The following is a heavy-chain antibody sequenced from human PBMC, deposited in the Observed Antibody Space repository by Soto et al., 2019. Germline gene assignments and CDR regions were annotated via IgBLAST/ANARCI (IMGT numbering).Heavy chain of an antibody. CDR2: IYHRGTS. V-gene: IGHV4-30-2*01. D-gene: IGHD2-15*01. CDR1: GGSISSGAYS. CDR3: ARTLDLGGSAGTNWFDP. Sequence: PSETLSLTCTVSGGSISSGAYSWSWIRLPPGKRLEWIGYIYHRGTSHYNPSLKSRVTMSVDRSRNQFSLNLRSVTAADTAVYYCARTLDLGGSAGTNWFDPWGQRTLVTVSS. J-gene: IGHJ5*02.